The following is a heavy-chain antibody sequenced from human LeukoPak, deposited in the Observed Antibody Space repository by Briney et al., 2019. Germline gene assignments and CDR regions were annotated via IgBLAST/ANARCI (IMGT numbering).Heavy chain of an antibody. D-gene: IGHD6-13*01. V-gene: IGHV1-69*04. CDR1: GGTFSSYA. J-gene: IGHJ4*02. Sequence: SVKVSCKASGGTFSSYAISWVRQAPGQGLEWMGRIIPILGIANYAQKFQDRVTITADKSTSTAYMELSSLRSEDTTVYYCARAMGIAAAGLDYWGQGTLVTVSS. CDR3: ARAMGIAAAGLDY. CDR2: IIPILGIA.